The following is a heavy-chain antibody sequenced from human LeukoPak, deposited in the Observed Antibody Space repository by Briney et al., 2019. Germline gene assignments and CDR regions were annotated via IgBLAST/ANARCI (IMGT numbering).Heavy chain of an antibody. CDR1: GYTFTAYA. CDR3: ARDRYGDGFAHFGY. Sequence: ASVKVSCKSSGYTFTAYAMHWVRQAPGPGLEWMGWITPSDGANYAQKFQGRVTMTRDTSMSTAYMDLNRLTSDDTAVYFCARDRYGDGFAHFGYWGQGTLVTVSS. CDR2: ITPSDGA. V-gene: IGHV1-2*02. J-gene: IGHJ4*02. D-gene: IGHD5-24*01.